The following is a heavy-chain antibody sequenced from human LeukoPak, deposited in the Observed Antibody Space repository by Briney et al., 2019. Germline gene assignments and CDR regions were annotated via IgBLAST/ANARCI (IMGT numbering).Heavy chain of an antibody. V-gene: IGHV4-39*01. D-gene: IGHD3-22*01. CDR2: IYHSGRT. CDR3: ARRRYYDSTGYFE. CDR1: GDYISSSIYY. Sequence: SETLSLXCAVSGDYISSSIYYLGWIRQSPGTGLEWIGDIYHSGRTYYNPSLKSRVAISIDTSKNQFSLRLRSMTAADTAVFYCARRRYYDSTGYFEWGRGTLVTVSS. J-gene: IGHJ1*01.